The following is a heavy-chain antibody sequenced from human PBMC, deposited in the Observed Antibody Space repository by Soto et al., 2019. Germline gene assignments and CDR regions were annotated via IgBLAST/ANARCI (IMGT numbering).Heavy chain of an antibody. V-gene: IGHV4-61*01. D-gene: IGHD6-13*01. CDR2: IYYDGGT. J-gene: IGHJ3*01. Sequence: SSETLSLTCTVSGDSVISATYYWSWIRQPQGKGLEWIGYIYYDGGTTYNSSLKSRVTISTDTSRSQLSLQLTSATPADTAVYYCARVLPGIAAAYDAFDVWGQGTMVTVSS. CDR3: ARVLPGIAAAYDAFDV. CDR1: GDSVISATYY.